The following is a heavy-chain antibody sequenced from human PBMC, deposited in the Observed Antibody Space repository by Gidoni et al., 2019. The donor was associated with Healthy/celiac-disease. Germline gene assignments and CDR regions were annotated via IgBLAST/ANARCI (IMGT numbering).Heavy chain of an antibody. CDR1: GCTFSSHW. CDR3: AMSAYYYGSGSYYYYMDV. V-gene: IGHV3-74*01. Sequence: EVQLVESGGGLVQPGGSLRLSCAAPGCTFSSHWMPWVRQAPGKGLVWVSRINSDGSSTSYADLVKGRFTISRDNAKNTLYLQMNSLRAEDTSVYYCAMSAYYYGSGSYYYYMDVWGKGTTVTVSS. CDR2: INSDGSST. D-gene: IGHD3-10*01. J-gene: IGHJ6*03.